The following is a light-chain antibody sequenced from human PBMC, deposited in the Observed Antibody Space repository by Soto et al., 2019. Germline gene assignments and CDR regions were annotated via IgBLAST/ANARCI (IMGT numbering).Light chain of an antibody. J-gene: IGLJ3*02. CDR3: ASFALVYTLV. CDR2: EVS. CDR1: SSDVGSYNL. V-gene: IGLV2-23*02. Sequence: QSVLTQPASVSGSIGQSITISCTGTSSDVGSYNLVSWYQQHPGTAPKLIIYEVSKRPSGVSTRLSGSKSGNTASLTISGLQAEDEADYYCASFALVYTLVFGGGTKLTVL.